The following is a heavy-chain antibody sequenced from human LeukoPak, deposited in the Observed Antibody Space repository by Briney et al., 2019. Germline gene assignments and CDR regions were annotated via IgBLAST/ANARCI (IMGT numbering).Heavy chain of an antibody. D-gene: IGHD1-26*01. J-gene: IGHJ5*02. CDR2: INAYKGNT. CDR3: ARDLPVGATMCCFDP. Sequence: RASVNVSCKAYGYTFTGYYMHWVRQAPGQGLEWMGWINAYKGNTNYAQKLQGRVTMTSEASTNTAYLVLRSLRSDDAAVYYCARDLPVGATMCCFDPWGQGTLVTVSS. CDR1: GYTFTGYY. V-gene: IGHV1-18*04.